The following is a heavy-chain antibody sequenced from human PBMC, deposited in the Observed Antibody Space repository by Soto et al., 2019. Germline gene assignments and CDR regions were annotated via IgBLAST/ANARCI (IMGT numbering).Heavy chain of an antibody. V-gene: IGHV3-72*01. CDR1: GFTFSDHY. CDR3: AKGSTYYDFWSGYSPDAFDI. Sequence: GGSLRLSCAASGFTFSDHYMDWVRQAPGKGLEWVGRIRNKANSYSTQYAASVKGRFTISRDDSKTSLYLQMNSLRAEDTAVYYCAKGSTYYDFWSGYSPDAFDIWGQGTMVTVSS. J-gene: IGHJ3*02. D-gene: IGHD3-3*01. CDR2: IRNKANSYST.